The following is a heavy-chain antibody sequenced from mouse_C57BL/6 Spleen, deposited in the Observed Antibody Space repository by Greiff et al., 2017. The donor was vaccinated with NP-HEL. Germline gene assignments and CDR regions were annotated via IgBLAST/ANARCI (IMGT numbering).Heavy chain of an antibody. CDR1: GFNIKDYY. V-gene: IGHV14-3*01. Sequence: VQLQQSGAELVRPGASVKLSCTASGFNIKDYYMHWVKQRPEQGLEWIGRIDPANGNTKYAPKFQGKATITADTSSNTAYLQLSSLTSEDTAIYYCARDDLGFAYWGQGTLVTVSA. CDR2: IDPANGNT. J-gene: IGHJ3*01. CDR3: ARDDLGFAY. D-gene: IGHD2-4*01.